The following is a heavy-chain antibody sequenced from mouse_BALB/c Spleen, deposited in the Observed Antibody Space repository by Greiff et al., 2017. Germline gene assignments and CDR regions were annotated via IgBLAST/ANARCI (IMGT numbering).Heavy chain of an antibody. V-gene: IGHV2-2*02. CDR2: IWSGGST. Sequence: VKLVESGPGLVQPSQSLSITCTVSGFSLTSYGVHWVRQSPGKGLEWLGVIWSGGSTDYNAAFISRLSISKDNSKSQVFFKMNSLQANDTAIYYCARNSYGSSYGFAYWGQGTLVTVSA. CDR3: ARNSYGSSYGFAY. CDR1: GFSLTSYG. D-gene: IGHD1-1*01. J-gene: IGHJ3*01.